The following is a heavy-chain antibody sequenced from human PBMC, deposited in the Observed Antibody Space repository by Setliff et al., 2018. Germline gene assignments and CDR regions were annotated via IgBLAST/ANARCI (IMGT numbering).Heavy chain of an antibody. J-gene: IGHJ5*02. CDR1: GYSFTNYG. V-gene: IGHV1-18*01. Sequence: GASVKVSCKAFGYSFTNYGLNWVRQAPGQGLEWMGWISGYDDNTNYAQHLRGRVTMTTDTSTSTAYMELRSLTSADTAVYYCARGSAKMVALPTANYFDPWGQGTPVTVSS. CDR3: ARGSAKMVALPTANYFDP. CDR2: ISGYDDNT. D-gene: IGHD2-2*01.